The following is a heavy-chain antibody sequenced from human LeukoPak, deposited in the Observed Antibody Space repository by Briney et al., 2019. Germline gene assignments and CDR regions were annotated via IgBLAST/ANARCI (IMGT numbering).Heavy chain of an antibody. D-gene: IGHD1-26*01. Sequence: GGSLRLSCAASGFTFSSYAMSWVRQAPGKGLEWVSAISGSGGSTYYADSVKGRFTISRDNSKDTLYLQMNSLRAEDTAVYYCAKAGSGSYSHFDYWGQGTLVTVSS. CDR1: GFTFSSYA. CDR3: AKAGSGSYSHFDY. V-gene: IGHV3-23*01. J-gene: IGHJ4*02. CDR2: ISGSGGST.